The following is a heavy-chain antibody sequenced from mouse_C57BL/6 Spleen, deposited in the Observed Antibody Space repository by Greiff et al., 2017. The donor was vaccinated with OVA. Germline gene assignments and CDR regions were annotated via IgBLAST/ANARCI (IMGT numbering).Heavy chain of an antibody. D-gene: IGHD2-4*01. CDR2: IYPRSGNT. V-gene: IGHV1-81*01. Sequence: SGAELARPGASVKLSCKASGYTFTSYGISWVKQRTGQGLEWIGEIYPRSGNTYYNEKFKGKATLTADKSSSTAYMELRNLTSEDSAVYFCARWDDYRFAYWGQGTLVTVSA. CDR3: ARWDDYRFAY. J-gene: IGHJ3*01. CDR1: GYTFTSYG.